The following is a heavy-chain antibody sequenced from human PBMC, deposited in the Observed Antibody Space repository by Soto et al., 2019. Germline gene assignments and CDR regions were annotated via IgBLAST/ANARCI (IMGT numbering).Heavy chain of an antibody. CDR2: IIPIFGTA. D-gene: IGHD2-15*01. CDR3: ARARDIVVVVAATPHYYYGMDV. V-gene: IGHV1-69*01. Sequence: QVQLVQSGAEMKKPGSSVKVSCKASGGTFSSYAISWVRQAPGQGLEWMGGIIPIFGTANYAQKFQGRVTITADESTRTAYMELSSLRSEDTAVYYCARARDIVVVVAATPHYYYGMDVWGQGTTVTVSS. CDR1: GGTFSSYA. J-gene: IGHJ6*02.